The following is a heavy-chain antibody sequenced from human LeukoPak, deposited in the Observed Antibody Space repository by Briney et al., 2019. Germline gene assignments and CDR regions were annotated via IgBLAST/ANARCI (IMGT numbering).Heavy chain of an antibody. CDR1: GGSISSYY. J-gene: IGHJ6*02. CDR3: ARGSGSKTLGYYYYGMDV. CDR2: IYYSGST. Sequence: SETLSLTCTVSGGSISSYYWSWIRQPPGKGLEWIGYIYYSGSTNYNPSLKSRVTISVDTSKNQFSLKLSSVTAADTAVYYCARGSGSKTLGYYYYGMDVWGQGTTVTVSS. V-gene: IGHV4-59*01. D-gene: IGHD3-10*01.